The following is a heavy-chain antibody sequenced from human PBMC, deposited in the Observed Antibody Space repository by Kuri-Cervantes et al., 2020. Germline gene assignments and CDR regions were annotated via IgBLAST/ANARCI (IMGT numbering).Heavy chain of an antibody. CDR3: ARLEKQWLPGL. V-gene: IGHV1-46*01. CDR2: INPSGGST. Sequence: ASVKVSCKASGYTFTNYYIHWVRQAPGQGLEWMGIINPSGGSTSYAQKLQGRVTMTTDTSTSTAYMDLRSLRSDDTAVYYCARLEKQWLPGLWGQGTLVTVSS. J-gene: IGHJ4*02. D-gene: IGHD6-19*01. CDR1: GYTFTNYY.